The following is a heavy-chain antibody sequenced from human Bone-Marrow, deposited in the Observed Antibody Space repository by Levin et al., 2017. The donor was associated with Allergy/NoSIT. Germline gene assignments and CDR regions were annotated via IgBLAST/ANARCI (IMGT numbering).Heavy chain of an antibody. CDR1: GYTFTGYY. J-gene: IGHJ4*02. D-gene: IGHD6-13*01. V-gene: IGHV1-2*02. CDR2: INPNSGGT. Sequence: ASVKVSCKASGYTFTGYYIHWVRQAPGQGLEWMGWINPNSGGTNYAQKFQGRVTMTRDTSISTAYMELNRLRSDDTAVYYCARDAEPIAAAGTFGNYWGQGTLVTVSS. CDR3: ARDAEPIAAAGTFGNY.